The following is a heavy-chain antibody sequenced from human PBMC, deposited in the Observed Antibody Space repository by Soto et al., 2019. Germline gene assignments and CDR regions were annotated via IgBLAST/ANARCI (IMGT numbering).Heavy chain of an antibody. CDR3: ARGLSYDYVWGSPSSNFDF. J-gene: IGHJ4*02. Sequence: ASVKVSCKASGYTFTSHGIGWVRQAPGQGLEWMGWISVYNGNTNYAQNLQGRVTVTADTSTTTAYMELRSLRSDDTAVYYCARGLSYDYVWGSPSSNFDFWGQGTLGTFS. D-gene: IGHD3-16*01. CDR2: ISVYNGNT. CDR1: GYTFTSHG. V-gene: IGHV1-18*01.